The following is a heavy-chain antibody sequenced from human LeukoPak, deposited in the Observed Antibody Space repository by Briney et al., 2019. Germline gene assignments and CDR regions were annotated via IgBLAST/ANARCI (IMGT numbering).Heavy chain of an antibody. D-gene: IGHD5-18*01. Sequence: PGGSLRLSCAASGFTFSSYSMNWVRQAPGKGLEWVSSIGSSSSYIYYADSVKGRFAISRDNAKNSLYLQMNSLRAEDTAVYYCARAHTAMVMAVGYWGQGTLVTVSS. J-gene: IGHJ4*02. CDR2: IGSSSSYI. CDR3: ARAHTAMVMAVGY. CDR1: GFTFSSYS. V-gene: IGHV3-21*01.